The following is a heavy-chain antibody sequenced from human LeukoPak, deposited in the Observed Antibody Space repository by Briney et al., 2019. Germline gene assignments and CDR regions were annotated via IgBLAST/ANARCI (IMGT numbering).Heavy chain of an antibody. J-gene: IGHJ5*02. Sequence: SETLSLTCTVSGGSIRSYYWSWIRQPAGKGLEWIGRIYASGTITYNPSLESRVSMSVDTSKNQFSLNLSSVTAADTALYYCARDTGTTGEVKFDPWGQGTLVTVSS. CDR2: IYASGTI. CDR1: GGSIRSYY. CDR3: ARDTGTTGEVKFDP. V-gene: IGHV4-4*07. D-gene: IGHD4-17*01.